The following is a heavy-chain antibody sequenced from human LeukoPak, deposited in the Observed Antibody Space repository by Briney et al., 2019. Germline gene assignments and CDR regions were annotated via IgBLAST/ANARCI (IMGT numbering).Heavy chain of an antibody. V-gene: IGHV1-46*01. CDR2: INPSGGST. D-gene: IGHD1-26*01. J-gene: IGHJ4*02. CDR3: ARDREWELEYYFDY. Sequence: ASVKVSCKASGYTFTTYYMHWVRQAPGQGLEWMGIINPSGGSTGYAQKFQGRVTMTRDTSTSTVYMELSSVRSGDTAVYYCARDREWELEYYFDYWGQGTLVTVSS. CDR1: GYTFTTYY.